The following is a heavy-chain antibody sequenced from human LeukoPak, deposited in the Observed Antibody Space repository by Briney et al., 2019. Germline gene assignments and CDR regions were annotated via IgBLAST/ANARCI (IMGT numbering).Heavy chain of an antibody. J-gene: IGHJ4*02. CDR2: IYNSGRT. Sequence: SETLSLTCTVSGGSISSYYWSWIRQSPGKGLEWIGYIYNSGRTNYNPSLKSRVTISVDTSKNQFSLRLSSVTAADTAVYYCARAFRYCSSTSCYSYFDYWGQGTLVTVSS. V-gene: IGHV4-59*01. D-gene: IGHD2-2*02. CDR3: ARAFRYCSSTSCYSYFDY. CDR1: GGSISSYY.